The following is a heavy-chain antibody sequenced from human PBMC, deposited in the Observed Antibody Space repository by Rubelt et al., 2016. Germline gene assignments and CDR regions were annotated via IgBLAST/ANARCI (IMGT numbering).Heavy chain of an antibody. D-gene: IGHD5-18*01. CDR2: INPSGGST. Sequence: QVQLVQSGAAVKKPGASVKVSCKASGYTFTSYYMHWVRQAPGQGLEWMGIINPSGGSTSYAQKFQVRVAMTRDTSTSTVYMELSSLRSEDTAVYDCARAARYYYGMSVGGQGTTVTVSS. CDR3: ARAARYYYGMSV. J-gene: IGHJ6*02. CDR1: GYTFTSYY. V-gene: IGHV1-46*03.